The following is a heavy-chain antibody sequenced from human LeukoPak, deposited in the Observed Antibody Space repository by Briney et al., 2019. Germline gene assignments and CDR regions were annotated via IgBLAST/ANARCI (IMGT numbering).Heavy chain of an antibody. D-gene: IGHD2-2*01. CDR2: IYYSGST. CDR3: ARVTYCSSTSCYTFDP. Sequence: SETLSLTCTVSGVSISTSFYYWGWIRQPPGKGLEWIGTIYYSGSTYYNPSFKSRVTISVDTSKNQFSLKLSSVTAADTAVYYCARVTYCSSTSCYTFDPWGQGTLVTVSS. CDR1: GVSISTSFYY. J-gene: IGHJ5*02. V-gene: IGHV4-39*01.